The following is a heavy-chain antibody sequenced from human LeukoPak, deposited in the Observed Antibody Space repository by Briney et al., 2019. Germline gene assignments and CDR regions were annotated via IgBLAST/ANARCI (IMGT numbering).Heavy chain of an antibody. D-gene: IGHD6-13*01. J-gene: IGHJ4*02. Sequence: GEGLQISCKGSGYSSTNYWMGCVRHMPGKGLEWMGTIYHDDSDTRYSPSFQGQVTISADKSISTAYLQWSSLKASDTAMYYCARAGDLSIAAAEPIDYWGQGTLVTVSS. CDR1: GYSSTNYW. V-gene: IGHV5-51*01. CDR2: IYHDDSDT. CDR3: ARAGDLSIAAAEPIDY.